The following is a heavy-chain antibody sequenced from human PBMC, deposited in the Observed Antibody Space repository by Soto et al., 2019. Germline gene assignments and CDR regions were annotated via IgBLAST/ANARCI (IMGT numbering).Heavy chain of an antibody. V-gene: IGHV3-23*01. CDR3: AKDRIAAADNPEYFQH. D-gene: IGHD6-13*01. Sequence: EVQLLESGGGLVQPGGSLRLSCAASGFTFSSYAMSWVRQAPGKGLEWVSAISGSGGSTYYADSVKGRFTISRDNSKNTLYLQMNSLRAEDTAVYYCAKDRIAAADNPEYFQHWGQGTLVTVSS. CDR2: ISGSGGST. J-gene: IGHJ1*01. CDR1: GFTFSSYA.